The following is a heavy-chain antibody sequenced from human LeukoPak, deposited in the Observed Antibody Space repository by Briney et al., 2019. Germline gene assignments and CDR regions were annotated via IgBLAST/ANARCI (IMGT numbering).Heavy chain of an antibody. CDR2: ISGSGGSA. CDR3: RYFLPHFDY. Sequence: PGGSLRLSCAASGFTFSSYGMHWVRQAPGKGLEWVSGISGSGGSANYADSVKGRFTISRDNSKNTLYLQMNSLRVEDTAVYYCRYFLPHFDYWGQETLVTVSS. V-gene: IGHV3-23*01. D-gene: IGHD2/OR15-2a*01. CDR1: GFTFSSYG. J-gene: IGHJ4*02.